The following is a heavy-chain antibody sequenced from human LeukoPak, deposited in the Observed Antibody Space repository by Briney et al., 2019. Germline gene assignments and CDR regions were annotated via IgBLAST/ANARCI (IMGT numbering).Heavy chain of an antibody. D-gene: IGHD6-13*01. Sequence: ASVRVSCKASGYTFGSSHINWVRQSTGQGLEWMGWMDPNRGNTGYAQKFQGRVTMTRNTSISTAYMELSSLRSDDTALYYCTRTIAATGTLYPWGQGTQVIVSS. CDR2: MDPNRGNT. CDR3: TRTIAATGTLYP. V-gene: IGHV1-8*01. J-gene: IGHJ5*02. CDR1: GYTFGSSH.